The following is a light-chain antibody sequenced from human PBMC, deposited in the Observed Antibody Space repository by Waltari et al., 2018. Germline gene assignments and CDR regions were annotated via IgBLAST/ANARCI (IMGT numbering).Light chain of an antibody. CDR2: GNN. CDR3: HSRDASGVGGS. CDR1: RLRSYY. J-gene: IGLJ2*01. V-gene: IGLV3-19*01. Sequence: SSELTQDPTVSVAMGQTVRITCQGDRLRSYYASWYQQRPGQAPILVFSGNNNRPSGVPDRFSGSSSDNTAVLTITGAQAEDEASYYCHSRDASGVGGSFGGGTKLTVL.